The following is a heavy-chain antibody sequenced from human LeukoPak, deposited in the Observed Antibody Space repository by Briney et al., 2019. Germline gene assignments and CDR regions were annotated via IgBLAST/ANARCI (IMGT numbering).Heavy chain of an antibody. CDR3: ARGDCGGDCHDAFDI. CDR2: IYQSGST. J-gene: IGHJ3*02. Sequence: SETLSLTCVVSDYSITSGFYWGWIRQPPGKGLERMANIYQSGSTYYNPSLKSRVIISVDTSKNQFSLKLSSVTAADTAVYYCARGDCGGDCHDAFDIWGQGTVVTISS. V-gene: IGHV4-38-2*01. D-gene: IGHD2-21*01. CDR1: DYSITSGFY.